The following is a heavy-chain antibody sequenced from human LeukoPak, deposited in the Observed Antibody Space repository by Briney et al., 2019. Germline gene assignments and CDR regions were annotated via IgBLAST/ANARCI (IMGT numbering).Heavy chain of an antibody. J-gene: IGHJ3*02. CDR1: GGTFSSYA. CDR3: ARATTGYYYDSSGYYQDAFDI. Sequence: HRASVKVSCKASGGTFSSYAISWVRQAPGQGLEWMGGIIPIFGTANYAQKFQGRVTITADESTSTAYMELSSLRSEDTAVYYCARATTGYYYDSSGYYQDAFDIWGQGTMVTVSS. CDR2: IIPIFGTA. D-gene: IGHD3-22*01. V-gene: IGHV1-69*13.